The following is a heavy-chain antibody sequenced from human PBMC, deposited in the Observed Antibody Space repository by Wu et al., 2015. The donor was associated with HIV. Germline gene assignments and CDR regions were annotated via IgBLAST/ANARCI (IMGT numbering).Heavy chain of an antibody. CDR2: ISPXSGGT. Sequence: QVHLVQSGAEVKTPGASVKVSCKASGYTFTVYYVHWVRQAPGQGLEWMGWISPXSGGTSYAQKFQDRVTMTRDTSINTIYMELNSLRSDDTAVYYCARESGVGPTHLDYVGPGNPGHRLL. J-gene: IGHJ4*02. V-gene: IGHV1-2*02. D-gene: IGHD1-26*01. CDR1: GYTFTVYY. CDR3: ARESGVGPTHLDY.